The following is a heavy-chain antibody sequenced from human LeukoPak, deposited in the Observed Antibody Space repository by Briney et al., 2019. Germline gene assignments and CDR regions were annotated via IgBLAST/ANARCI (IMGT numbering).Heavy chain of an antibody. J-gene: IGHJ6*02. V-gene: IGHV5-51*01. CDR3: ARQRQSIATIGAGYSYYYYGMDV. CDR1: GYSFSTYW. Sequence: GESLKISCKGSGYSFSTYWIGWVRQIPGKGLEWMGIIYPGDSDTRYSPSFQGQVTISADKSITTAYLQWSSLKASDTAMYYCARQRQSIATIGAGYSYYYYGMDVWGQGTTVTVSS. CDR2: IYPGDSDT. D-gene: IGHD6-6*01.